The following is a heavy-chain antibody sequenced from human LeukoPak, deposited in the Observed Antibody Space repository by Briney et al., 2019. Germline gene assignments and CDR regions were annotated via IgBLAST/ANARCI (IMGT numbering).Heavy chain of an antibody. CDR1: GFTFSSYA. D-gene: IGHD5-18*01. V-gene: IGHV3-30-3*01. CDR2: ISYDGSNK. CDR3: AGGPDTAMVPPYYFDY. J-gene: IGHJ4*02. Sequence: GGSLRLSCAASGFTFSSYAMHWVRQAPGKGLEWVAVISYDGSNKYYADSVKGRFTISRDNSKNTLYLQMNSLRAEDTAVYYCAGGPDTAMVPPYYFDYWGQGTLVTVSS.